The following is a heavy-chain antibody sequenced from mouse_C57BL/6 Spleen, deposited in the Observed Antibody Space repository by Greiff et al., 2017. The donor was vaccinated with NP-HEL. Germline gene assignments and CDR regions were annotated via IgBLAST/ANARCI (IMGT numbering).Heavy chain of an antibody. CDR3: ARSPLPGAY. CDR1: GYTFTSYG. V-gene: IGHV1-81*01. J-gene: IGHJ3*01. D-gene: IGHD6-1*01. Sequence: QVQLQQSGAELARPGASVKLSCKASGYTFTSYGISWVKQRTGQGLEWIGEIYPRSGNTYYNEKFKGKATLTADKSSSTAYMELRSLTSEDSAVYFCARSPLPGAYWGQGTLVTVSA. CDR2: IYPRSGNT.